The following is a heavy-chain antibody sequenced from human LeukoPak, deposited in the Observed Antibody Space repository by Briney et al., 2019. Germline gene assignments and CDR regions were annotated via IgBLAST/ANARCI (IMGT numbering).Heavy chain of an antibody. Sequence: GGPLRPSGAPLGLTVTGTYLAGFGRPPGKGLEGFPGIYSGGSTYYADSVKGRFTISRDNSKNTLYLQMNSLRDEDTAVYYCARDIRYSSSSALYYYYGMDVWGQGTTVTVSS. CDR1: GLTVTGTY. CDR3: ARDIRYSSSSALYYYYGMDV. CDR2: IYSGGST. J-gene: IGHJ6*02. V-gene: IGHV3-53*01. D-gene: IGHD6-13*01.